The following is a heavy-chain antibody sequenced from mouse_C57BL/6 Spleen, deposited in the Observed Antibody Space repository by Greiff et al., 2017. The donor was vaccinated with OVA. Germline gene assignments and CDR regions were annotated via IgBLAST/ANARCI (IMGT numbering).Heavy chain of an antibody. CDR1: GYTFTEYT. CDR2: FYPGSGSI. D-gene: IGHD2-13*01. CDR3: ARHEGNRDYYYAMDY. J-gene: IGHJ4*01. V-gene: IGHV1-62-2*01. Sequence: VHLVESGAELVKPGASVKLSCKASGYTFTEYTIHWVKQRSGQGLEWIGWFYPGSGSIKYNEKFKDKATLTADKSSSTVYMELSRLTSEDSAVYFCARHEGNRDYYYAMDYWGQGTSVTVSS.